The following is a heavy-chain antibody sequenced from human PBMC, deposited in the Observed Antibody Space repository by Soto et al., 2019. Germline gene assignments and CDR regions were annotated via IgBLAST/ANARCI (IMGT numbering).Heavy chain of an antibody. J-gene: IGHJ6*02. CDR2: ISYDGSNK. CDR3: ARVPDVLVPAAILYYYYGMDV. V-gene: IGHV3-30-3*01. D-gene: IGHD2-2*01. CDR1: GFTFSSYA. Sequence: QVQLVESGGGVVQPGRSLRLSCAASGFTFSSYAMHWVRQAPGKGLEWVAVISYDGSNKYYADSVKGRFTISRDNSKNTRFLQMNGLRAEDTAVYYCARVPDVLVPAAILYYYYGMDVWGQGTTVTVSS.